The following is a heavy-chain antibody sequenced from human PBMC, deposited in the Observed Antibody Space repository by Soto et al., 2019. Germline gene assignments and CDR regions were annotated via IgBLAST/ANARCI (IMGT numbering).Heavy chain of an antibody. CDR3: ARHLDYGDYPYYFDY. J-gene: IGHJ4*02. V-gene: IGHV1-18*01. D-gene: IGHD4-17*01. CDR2: ISAYNGNT. Sequence: ASVKVSCKASGYTFTSYGISWVRQAPGQGLEWMGWISAYNGNTNYAQKLRGRVTMTTDTSTSTAYMELRSLRSDDTAVYYCARHLDYGDYPYYFDYWGQGTLVTVSS. CDR1: GYTFTSYG.